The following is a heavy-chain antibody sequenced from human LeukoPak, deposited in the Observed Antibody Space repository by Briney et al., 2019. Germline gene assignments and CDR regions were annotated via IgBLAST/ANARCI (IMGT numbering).Heavy chain of an antibody. Sequence: GGSLRLSCAASGFRFINFAMSWVRQAPGKRLEWVSTISGSGYNTFYAASVRGRFTISRDNSKNTMYLQMNSLRAEDTAVYYCTKDLDDVSAPSDHWGQGTLVTVSS. J-gene: IGHJ4*02. CDR2: ISGSGYNT. V-gene: IGHV3-23*01. D-gene: IGHD3-22*01. CDR1: GFRFINFA. CDR3: TKDLDDVSAPSDH.